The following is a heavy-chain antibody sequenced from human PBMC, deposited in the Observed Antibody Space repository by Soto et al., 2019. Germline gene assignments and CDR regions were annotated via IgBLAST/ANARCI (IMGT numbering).Heavy chain of an antibody. Sequence: ASVKVSCKASGYTFTSYGISWVLQAPGQGLEWMGWISAYNGNTNYAQKLQGRVTMTTDTSTSTAYMELRSLRSDDTAVYYCARGVVVDYYDSSGYGHFDYWGQGTLVTVSS. CDR3: ARGVVVDYYDSSGYGHFDY. D-gene: IGHD3-22*01. J-gene: IGHJ4*02. CDR1: GYTFTSYG. V-gene: IGHV1-18*01. CDR2: ISAYNGNT.